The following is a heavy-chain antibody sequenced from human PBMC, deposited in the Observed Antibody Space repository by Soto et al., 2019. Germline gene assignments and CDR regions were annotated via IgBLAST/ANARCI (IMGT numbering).Heavy chain of an antibody. J-gene: IGHJ4*02. CDR1: DGSISRSTFY. CDR2: VHYTGST. D-gene: IGHD3-3*01. Sequence: PSETLSLTCTVSDGSISRSTFYWGWIRQPPGKGLEWIGSVHYTGSTYYNPSLKSRVTISVDTSKNHFSLKLSSVTAADTAVYYCARHPYDFWSGYSVPNYYFDYWGQGTLVTVSS. V-gene: IGHV4-39*01. CDR3: ARHPYDFWSGYSVPNYYFDY.